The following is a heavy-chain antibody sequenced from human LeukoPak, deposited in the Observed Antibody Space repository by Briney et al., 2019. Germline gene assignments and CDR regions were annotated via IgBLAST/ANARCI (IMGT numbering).Heavy chain of an antibody. CDR1: GYTFTSYD. Sequence: ASVKVSCKASGYTFTSYDINWVRQATGQGLEWMGWMNPNSGNTGYAQKFQGRVTMTRNTSISTAYMELSSLRSEDTAVCYCARGSYGYCSGGSCYGGYNWFDPWGQGTLVTVSS. V-gene: IGHV1-8*01. CDR3: ARGSYGYCSGGSCYGGYNWFDP. CDR2: MNPNSGNT. J-gene: IGHJ5*02. D-gene: IGHD2-15*01.